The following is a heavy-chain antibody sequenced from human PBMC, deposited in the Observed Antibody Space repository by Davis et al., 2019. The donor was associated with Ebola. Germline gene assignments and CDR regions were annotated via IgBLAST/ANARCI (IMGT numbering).Heavy chain of an antibody. CDR1: GFTFRNYA. D-gene: IGHD3-3*01. Sequence: PRGSLRLSCAASGFTFRNYAMHWVRQAPGKGLEWVAVVSHSQRETFYADSVKGRFTISRDNSENTLYLQMNSLTADDTAVYYCARAVFHEVLDYWGQGTPVTVSS. CDR3: ARAVFHEVLDY. CDR2: VSHSQRET. V-gene: IGHV3-30*04. J-gene: IGHJ4*02.